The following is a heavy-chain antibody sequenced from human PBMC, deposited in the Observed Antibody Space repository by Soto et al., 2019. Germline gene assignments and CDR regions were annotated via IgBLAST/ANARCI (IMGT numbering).Heavy chain of an antibody. J-gene: IGHJ6*04. CDR2: INHSGST. CDR3: ARLLGYCSGGSCPQPSMDV. D-gene: IGHD2-15*01. Sequence: SETLSLTCAVHGGSFSGYYWSWIRQPPGKGLEWIGEINHSGSTNYNPSLKSGVIISADTSMNQFSLNLSSVTATDTAVYYCARLLGYCSGGSCPQPSMDVWGKGTTVTVSS. V-gene: IGHV4-34*01. CDR1: GGSFSGYY.